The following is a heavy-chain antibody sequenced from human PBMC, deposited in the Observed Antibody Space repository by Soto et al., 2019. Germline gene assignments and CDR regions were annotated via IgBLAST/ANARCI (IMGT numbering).Heavy chain of an antibody. V-gene: IGHV5-51*01. CDR2: IYPGDSDT. CDR3: ARKDCSGASCYLSDWFDP. Sequence: GESLKISCKASGYRFDNYWIAWVRQMPGKGLEWMGIIYPGDSDTRYSPSFQGQVTISADKSISTAYLQWSSLKASDTAIYYCARKDCSGASCYLSDWFDPWGQGTLVTVSS. CDR1: GYRFDNYW. J-gene: IGHJ5*02. D-gene: IGHD2-15*01.